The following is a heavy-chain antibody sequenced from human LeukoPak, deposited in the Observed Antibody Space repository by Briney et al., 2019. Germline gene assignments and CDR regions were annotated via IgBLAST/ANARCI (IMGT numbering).Heavy chain of an antibody. Sequence: GGSLRLSCAASGFTFSSFAMSWVRQAPGKGLEWVSAISSSGGTTYYADSVKGRFTISRDSSKNTLYLQMNSLRAEDTAVYYCAKDPLYTGSYHIDNWGQGTLVTVSS. CDR1: GFTFSSFA. CDR2: ISSSGGTT. V-gene: IGHV3-23*01. CDR3: AKDPLYTGSYHIDN. J-gene: IGHJ4*02. D-gene: IGHD1-26*01.